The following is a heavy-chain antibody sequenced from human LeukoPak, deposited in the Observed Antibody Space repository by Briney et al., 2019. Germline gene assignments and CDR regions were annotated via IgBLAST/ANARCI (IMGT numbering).Heavy chain of an antibody. J-gene: IGHJ4*02. CDR2: ISAYDGNT. CDR1: GYTFTSYG. Sequence: ASVKVSCKASGYTFTSYGISWVRQAPGQGLEWMGWISAYDGNTNYAQKLQGRVTMTTDTSTSTAYMELRSLRSDDTAVYYCARDRSPPYCSSTSCYEYYFDYWGQGTLVTVSS. CDR3: ARDRSPPYCSSTSCYEYYFDY. V-gene: IGHV1-18*01. D-gene: IGHD2-2*01.